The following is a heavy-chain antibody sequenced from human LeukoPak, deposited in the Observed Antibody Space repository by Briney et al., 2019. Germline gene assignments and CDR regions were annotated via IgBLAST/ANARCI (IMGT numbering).Heavy chain of an antibody. CDR1: GGSISSSNW. D-gene: IGHD3-10*01. Sequence: PSETLSLTCAVSGGSISSSNWWSWVRPPPGKGLEWIGEIYHSGSTNYNPSLKSRVTISVDKSKNQFSLKLSSVTAADTAVYYCASYSGSGSPFDYWGQGTLVTVSS. J-gene: IGHJ4*02. CDR2: IYHSGST. CDR3: ASYSGSGSPFDY. V-gene: IGHV4-4*02.